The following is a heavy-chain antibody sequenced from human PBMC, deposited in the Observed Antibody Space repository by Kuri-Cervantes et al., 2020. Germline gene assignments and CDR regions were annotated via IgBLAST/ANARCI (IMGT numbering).Heavy chain of an antibody. CDR2: INHSGST. CDR1: GRSFSGYY. J-gene: IGHJ5*02. CDR3: ARAYSSSSYDWLDP. Sequence: GSLRLSCAVYGRSFSGYYWSWIRQPPGKGLEWIGEINHSGSTNYNPSLKSRVTISVDTSKNQFSLKLSSVTAADTAVYYCARAYSSSSYDWLDPWGQGTLVTVSS. D-gene: IGHD6-6*01. V-gene: IGHV4-34*01.